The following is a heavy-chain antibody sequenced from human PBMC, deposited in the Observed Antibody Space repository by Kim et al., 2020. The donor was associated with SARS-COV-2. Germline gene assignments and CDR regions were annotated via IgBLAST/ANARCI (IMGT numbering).Heavy chain of an antibody. CDR2: ISSNGGST. CDR3: VKYMYSSSPYYFDY. V-gene: IGHV3-64D*09. Sequence: GGSLRLSCSASGFTFSSYAMHWVRQAPGKGLEYVSAISSNGGSTYYADSVKGRFTISRDNSKNTLYLQMSSLRAEDTAVYYCVKYMYSSSPYYFDYWGQGTLVTVSS. J-gene: IGHJ4*02. D-gene: IGHD6-13*01. CDR1: GFTFSSYA.